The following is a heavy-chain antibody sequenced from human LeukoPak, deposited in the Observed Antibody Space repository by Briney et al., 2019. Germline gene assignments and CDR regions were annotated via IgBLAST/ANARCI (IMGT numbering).Heavy chain of an antibody. CDR1: GLSFEDYA. CDR3: AKDRAHCSGGSCYSRAHDAFDI. J-gene: IGHJ3*02. Sequence: SLRLSCAASGLSFEDYAMHSVRQAPGKGLEWVSGISWNSGSIGYADSVKGRFTVSRDNAKNSLYLQMNSLRAEDTALYYCAKDRAHCSGGSCYSRAHDAFDIWGQGTMVTVSS. CDR2: ISWNSGSI. D-gene: IGHD2-15*01. V-gene: IGHV3-9*01.